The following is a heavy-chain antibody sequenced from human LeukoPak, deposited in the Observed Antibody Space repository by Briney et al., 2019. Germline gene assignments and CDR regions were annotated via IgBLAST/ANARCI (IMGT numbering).Heavy chain of an antibody. V-gene: IGHV4-34*01. CDR1: GGSFSGYY. Sequence: SETLSLTCAVYGGSFSGYYWSWIRPPPGKGLEWIGEINHSGSTNYKPSLKSRVTISVDTSKNQFTLKQNSVTAVDTAVYYCARAPADDYVWGSYRSCFDYWGQGTLVTVSS. CDR3: ARAPADDYVWGSYRSCFDY. CDR2: INHSGST. J-gene: IGHJ4*02. D-gene: IGHD3-16*02.